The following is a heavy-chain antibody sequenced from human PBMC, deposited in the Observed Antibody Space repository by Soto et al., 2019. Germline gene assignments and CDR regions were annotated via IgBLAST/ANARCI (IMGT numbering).Heavy chain of an antibody. J-gene: IGHJ4*02. CDR1: GGSISSSDW. CDR2: IYYSGST. CDR3: TRGLFSGSYYSGGWYYFDS. Sequence: SETLSLTCAVSGGSISSSDWWSWVRQPPGKGLEWIGYIYYSGSTNYNPSLKSRVTISVDTSKNQFSLKLSSVTAADTAVYYCTRGLFSGSYYSGGWYYFDSWGQGTMVTVSS. D-gene: IGHD1-26*01. V-gene: IGHV4-4*02.